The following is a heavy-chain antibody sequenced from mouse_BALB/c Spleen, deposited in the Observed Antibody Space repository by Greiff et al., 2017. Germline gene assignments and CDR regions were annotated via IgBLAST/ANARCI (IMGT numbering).Heavy chain of an antibody. CDR3: ARVHYYGYFYWYFDV. Sequence: EVQLQQSGPELVKPGASVKISCKASGYTFTDYNMHWVKQSHGKSLEWIGYIYPYNGGTGYNQKFKSKATLTVDNSSSTAYMELRSLTSEDSAVYYCARVHYYGYFYWYFDVWGAGTTVTVSS. V-gene: IGHV1S29*02. D-gene: IGHD1-2*01. CDR1: GYTFTDYN. J-gene: IGHJ1*01. CDR2: IYPYNGGT.